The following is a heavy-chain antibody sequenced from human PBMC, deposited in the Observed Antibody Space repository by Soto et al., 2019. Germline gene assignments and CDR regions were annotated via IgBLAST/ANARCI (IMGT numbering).Heavy chain of an antibody. CDR3: TTDYASIVVVPAADYYYGMDV. CDR2: IKSKTDGGTT. V-gene: IGHV3-15*01. D-gene: IGHD2-2*01. J-gene: IGHJ6*02. CDR1: GFTFSNAW. Sequence: PGGSLRLSCAASGFTFSNAWMSWVRQAPGKGLEWVGRIKSKTDGGTTDYAAPVKGRFTISRDDSKNTLYLQMNSLKTEDTAVYYCTTDYASIVVVPAADYYYGMDVWGQGTTVTVSS.